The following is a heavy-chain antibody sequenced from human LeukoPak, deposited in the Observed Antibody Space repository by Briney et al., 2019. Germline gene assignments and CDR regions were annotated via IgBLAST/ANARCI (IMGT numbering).Heavy chain of an antibody. CDR3: AKGPQAAMVWGHAFDI. V-gene: IGHV3-23*01. J-gene: IGHJ3*02. CDR2: ISGGSGST. CDR1: GFTFSSYA. Sequence: PGGSLRLSCAASGFTFSSYAMNWVRQAPGKGLEWVSAISGGSGSTYYTDSVKGRFAISRDNSKNTLYLQMNSLRAEDTAVYYCAKGPQAAMVWGHAFDIWGQGTMVTVSS. D-gene: IGHD5-18*01.